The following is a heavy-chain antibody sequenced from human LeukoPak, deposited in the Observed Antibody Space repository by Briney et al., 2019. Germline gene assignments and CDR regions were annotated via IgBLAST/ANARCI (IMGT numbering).Heavy chain of an antibody. CDR2: ISSSSSYI. V-gene: IGHV3-21*01. CDR1: GFTFSSYS. D-gene: IGHD4-11*01. J-gene: IGHJ4*02. CDR3: AMATVTTREGYFDY. Sequence: NPGXSLRLSCAASGFTFSSYSMNWVRQAPGKGLEWVSSISSSSSYIYYADSVKGRFTISRDKAKNSLYLQMNSLRAEDTAVYYCAMATVTTREGYFDYWGQGTLVTVSS.